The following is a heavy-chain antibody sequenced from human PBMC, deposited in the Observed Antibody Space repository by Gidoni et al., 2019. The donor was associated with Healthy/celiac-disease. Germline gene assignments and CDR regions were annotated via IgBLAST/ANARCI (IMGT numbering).Heavy chain of an antibody. CDR2: ISSSGGST. D-gene: IGHD3-9*01. J-gene: IGHJ4*02. V-gene: IGHV3-23*01. CDR3: AKSQELRYLGWTQFS. Sequence: EVQLLESGGGLVQSGGSLRLSFAASGFTFSSYAMSWVRQAPGKGLEWVSAISSSGGSTYNADTVKGRLTISRDNYKNTLYLQMNSLRAEDTAVYYCAKSQELRYLGWTQFSWGQGTLVTVSS. CDR1: GFTFSSYA.